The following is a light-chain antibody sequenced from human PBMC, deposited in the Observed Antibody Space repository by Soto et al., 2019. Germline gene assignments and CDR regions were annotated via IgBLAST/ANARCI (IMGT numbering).Light chain of an antibody. CDR3: VLYMGSGTSV. CDR1: SGSVSTSYY. J-gene: IGLJ2*01. V-gene: IGLV8-61*01. Sequence: QTVVTQEPSFSVSPGRTVTLTCGLSSGSVSTSYYPSWYQQTPGQAPRTLIYSTNTRSSGVPDRFSGSILGNKAALTITGAQADDESDYYCVLYMGSGTSVFGGGTKVTVL. CDR2: STN.